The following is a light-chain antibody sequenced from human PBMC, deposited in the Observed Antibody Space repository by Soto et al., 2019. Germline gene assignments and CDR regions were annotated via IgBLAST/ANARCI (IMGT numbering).Light chain of an antibody. Sequence: SYELTQPPSVSVSPGQTARITCSGDALPKQYTYWYQQKPGQAPVLMIYKDTERPAGIPERFSAFTSGTTSTLTINGVQAEDEADYHCQSVDAAYSVWVFGRGTKLTVL. J-gene: IGLJ3*02. V-gene: IGLV3-25*02. CDR1: ALPKQY. CDR2: KDT. CDR3: QSVDAAYSVWV.